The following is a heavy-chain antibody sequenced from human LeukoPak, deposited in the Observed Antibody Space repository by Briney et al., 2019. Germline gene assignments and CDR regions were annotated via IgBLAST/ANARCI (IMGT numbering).Heavy chain of an antibody. CDR3: ARDIQSDDFWSGSTFDS. Sequence: GGSLRLSCAASGFTFSSYGMHWVRQAPGKGLEWVAYIQYDGSNEQYAHSVKGRFRISRDSSQNILYLQMNSLRAEDTALYYCARDIQSDDFWSGSTFDSWGQGSLVTVSS. CDR1: GFTFSSYG. CDR2: IQYDGSNE. J-gene: IGHJ4*02. D-gene: IGHD3-3*01. V-gene: IGHV3-30*02.